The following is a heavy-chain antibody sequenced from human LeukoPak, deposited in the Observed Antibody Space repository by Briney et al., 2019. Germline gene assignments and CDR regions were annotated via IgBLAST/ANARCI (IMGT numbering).Heavy chain of an antibody. CDR2: IIPIFGTA. Sequence: SVKVSCTASGGTFSSYAISWVRQAPGQGLEWMGGIIPIFGTANYAQKFQGRVTITADESTSTAYMELSSLRSEDTAVYYCARMDSSTRTFDYWGQGTLVTVSS. V-gene: IGHV1-69*13. D-gene: IGHD2-2*01. CDR1: GGTFSSYA. J-gene: IGHJ4*02. CDR3: ARMDSSTRTFDY.